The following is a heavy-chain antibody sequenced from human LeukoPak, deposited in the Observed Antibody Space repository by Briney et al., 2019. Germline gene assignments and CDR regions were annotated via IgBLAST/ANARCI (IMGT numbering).Heavy chain of an antibody. Sequence: GESLRISCKGSGYSFTSYWISWVRQMPGKGLEWMGRIDPSDSYTNYSPSFQGHVTISADKSISTAYLQWSSLKASDTAMYYCALYPAVDTAMVSWFDPWGQGTLVTASS. D-gene: IGHD5-18*01. CDR2: IDPSDSYT. CDR1: GYSFTSYW. J-gene: IGHJ5*02. CDR3: ALYPAVDTAMVSWFDP. V-gene: IGHV5-10-1*01.